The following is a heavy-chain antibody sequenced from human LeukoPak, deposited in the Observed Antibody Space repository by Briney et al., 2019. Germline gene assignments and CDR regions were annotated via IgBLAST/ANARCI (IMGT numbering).Heavy chain of an antibody. CDR3: ARDSSEHDRYDSSGYYYFDY. J-gene: IGHJ4*02. V-gene: IGHV3-21*01. CDR1: GFTFSSYS. CDR2: ISSSSYI. Sequence: PGGSLRLSCAASGFTFSSYSMNWVRQAPGKGLEWVSSISSSSYIYYADSVKGRFTISRDNAKNSLYLQMNSLRAEDTAVYYCARDSSEHDRYDSSGYYYFDYWGQGTLVTVSS. D-gene: IGHD3-22*01.